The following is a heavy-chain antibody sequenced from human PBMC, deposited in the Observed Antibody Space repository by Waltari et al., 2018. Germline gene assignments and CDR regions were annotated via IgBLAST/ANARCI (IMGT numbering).Heavy chain of an antibody. D-gene: IGHD6-19*01. CDR3: ARSPKIAVAATGAFDY. V-gene: IGHV1-69*10. CDR2: IFPILGIT. Sequence: QVQLVQSGAEVQKPGSSVKVSCKASGDTFTTYSISWVRQAPGQGLEWMGGIFPILGITHNAENFQGRVTITADKTTSTAYMGLSTLRADDTAVYYCARSPKIAVAATGAFDYWGQGTLVTASA. CDR1: GDTFTTYS. J-gene: IGHJ4*02.